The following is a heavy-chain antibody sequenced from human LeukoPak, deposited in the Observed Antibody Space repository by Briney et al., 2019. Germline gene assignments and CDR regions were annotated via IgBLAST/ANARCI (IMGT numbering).Heavy chain of an antibody. CDR3: ARRTAMVNSYFDY. CDR2: IYYSGRA. D-gene: IGHD5-18*01. J-gene: IGHJ4*02. Sequence: SETLSLTCTVSGGSVSSSNFYWGWIRQPPGKGLEWIGSIYYSGRAYNNPSLKSRVTMFVDKSKNQFSLKLSSVTAADTAVYYCARRTAMVNSYFDYWGQGTLVTVSS. V-gene: IGHV4-39*01. CDR1: GGSVSSSNFY.